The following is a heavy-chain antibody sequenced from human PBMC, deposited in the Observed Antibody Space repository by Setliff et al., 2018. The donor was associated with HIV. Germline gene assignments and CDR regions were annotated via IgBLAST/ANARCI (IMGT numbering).Heavy chain of an antibody. CDR3: AKELAASGLGYFDS. J-gene: IGHJ4*02. CDR2: INSDDYT. D-gene: IGHD3-22*01. Sequence: PGGSLRLSCAVSGFNVNNKYMTWVRQAPGKGLEWVSIINSDDYTKYADSLKGRFTISRDTSKNTLYLQMNSLRAEDTAVYYCAKELAASGLGYFDSWGRGILVTVSS. V-gene: IGHV3-66*01. CDR1: GFNVNNKY.